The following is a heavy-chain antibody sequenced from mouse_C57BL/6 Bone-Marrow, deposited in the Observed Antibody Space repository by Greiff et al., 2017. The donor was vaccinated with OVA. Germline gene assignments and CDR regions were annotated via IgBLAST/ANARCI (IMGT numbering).Heavy chain of an antibody. D-gene: IGHD1-1*01. J-gene: IGHJ2*01. CDR3: ARQPLPFTTVYCFDY. Sequence: DVKLVESGGALVKPGGSLNLSCAASGFTFSTSGMSWVRQTPAKRLEWVATISSGGSYTYSPEGVKGRFTISRDNAKNTLDLQMSSLKSEDTAMYYCARQPLPFTTVYCFDYWGQGTTLTVSS. CDR2: ISSGGSYT. V-gene: IGHV5-6*02. CDR1: GFTFSTSG.